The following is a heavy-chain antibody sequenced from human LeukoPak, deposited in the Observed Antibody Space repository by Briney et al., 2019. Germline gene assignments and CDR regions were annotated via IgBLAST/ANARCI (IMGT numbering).Heavy chain of an antibody. D-gene: IGHD5-24*01. V-gene: IGHV1-24*01. CDR1: GYTLTELS. CDR3: ARVPRSGMATTIYYYYGMDV. Sequence: ASVKVSCTVSGYTLTELSMHWVRQAPGKGLEWMGGFDPEDGETIYAQKFQGRVTMTEDTSTDTAYMELSSLRSEDTAVYYCARVPRSGMATTIYYYYGMDVWGQGTTVTVSS. CDR2: FDPEDGET. J-gene: IGHJ6*02.